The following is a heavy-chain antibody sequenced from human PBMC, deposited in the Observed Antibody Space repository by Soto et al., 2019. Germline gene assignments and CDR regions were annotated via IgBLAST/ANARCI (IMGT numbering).Heavy chain of an antibody. J-gene: IGHJ4*01. Sequence: ASVKGSCKSAGYSFTSYPRDWGRQAPGQSLEWMGWINAGNGNTKYSQKFQGRVTITRDTSASTAYMERSSLTSEDTALYYFARDLWLRKSFSYYFDYSAQRTLVTLPS. CDR3: ARDLWLRKSFSYYFDY. CDR1: GYSFTSYP. D-gene: IGHD3-10*01. CDR2: INAGNGNT. V-gene: IGHV1-3*01.